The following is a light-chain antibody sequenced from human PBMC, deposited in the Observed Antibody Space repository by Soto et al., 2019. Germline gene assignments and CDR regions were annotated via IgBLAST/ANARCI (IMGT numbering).Light chain of an antibody. CDR1: QSISSY. CDR3: QQCYSTLLT. V-gene: IGKV1-39*01. CDR2: AAS. J-gene: IGKJ4*01. Sequence: DIQMTQSPSSLSASVGDRVTITCRASQSISSYLNWYQQKPGKAPKLLIYAASSLQSGVPSRFSGSGSGTDFTLTISSLQPEDFATYYCQQCYSTLLTFGGGTKV.